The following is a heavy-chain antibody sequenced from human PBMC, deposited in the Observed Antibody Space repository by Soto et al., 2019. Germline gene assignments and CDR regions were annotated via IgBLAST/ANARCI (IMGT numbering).Heavy chain of an antibody. CDR1: GGSFSGYY. J-gene: IGHJ5*02. CDR2: INHSGST. D-gene: IGHD3-10*01. Sequence: SETMALTCAVYGGSFSGYYWSWIRQPPGKGLEWIGEINHSGSTNYNPSLKSRVTISVDTSKNQFSLKLSSVTAADTAVYYCARAFSLYYSTTNWFDPWGQGTLVTVSS. V-gene: IGHV4-34*01. CDR3: ARAFSLYYSTTNWFDP.